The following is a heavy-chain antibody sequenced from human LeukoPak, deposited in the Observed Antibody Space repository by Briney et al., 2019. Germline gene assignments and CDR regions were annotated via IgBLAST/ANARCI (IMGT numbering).Heavy chain of an antibody. Sequence: GGSLRLSCAASGFTFSSYAMHWVRQAPGKGLGWVAVISYDGSNKYYADSVKGRFTISRDNSKNTLYLQMSNLRAEDTAVYYCAKAAVTTWPYFFDYWGQGSLVTVSS. CDR3: AKAAVTTWPYFFDY. J-gene: IGHJ4*02. V-gene: IGHV3-30-3*01. CDR1: GFTFSSYA. D-gene: IGHD4-17*01. CDR2: ISYDGSNK.